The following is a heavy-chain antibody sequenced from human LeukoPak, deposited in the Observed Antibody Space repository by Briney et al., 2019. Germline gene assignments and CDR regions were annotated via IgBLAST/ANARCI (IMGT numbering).Heavy chain of an antibody. J-gene: IGHJ6*02. CDR2: INPNSGGT. CDR1: GYTFTGYY. CDR3: ARDQKRYLNYYYGTDV. D-gene: IGHD3-10*01. Sequence: GASVKVSCKTSGYTFTGYYMHWVRQAPGQGLEWMGWINPNSGGTNYAQKFQGRVTMTRDTSISTAYMELSRLRSDDTAVYYCARDQKRYLNYYYGTDVWGQGTTVTVSS. V-gene: IGHV1-2*02.